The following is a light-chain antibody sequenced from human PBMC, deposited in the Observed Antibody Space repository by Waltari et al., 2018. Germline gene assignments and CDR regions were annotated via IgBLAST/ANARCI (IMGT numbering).Light chain of an antibody. CDR3: QAWDSSTVV. Sequence: SYELTQSPSVSVSPGQTASIIYSGDKLGNKYACWYQQKPGQSPVLVIYQDSQRPSGIPERFSGSNSGNTATLTISGTQAMDEADYYCQAWDSSTVVFGGGTKLTVL. CDR1: KLGNKY. V-gene: IGLV3-1*01. CDR2: QDS. J-gene: IGLJ2*01.